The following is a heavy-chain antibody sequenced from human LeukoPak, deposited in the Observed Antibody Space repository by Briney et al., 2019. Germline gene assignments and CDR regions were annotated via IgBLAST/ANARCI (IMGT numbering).Heavy chain of an antibody. CDR3: ARVDYGDPLDWFDP. CDR1: GGSFSGYY. Sequence: PSETLSLTCAVYGGSFSGYYWSWIRQPPGKGLEWIGEINHSGSTNYNPSLKSRVTIPVDTSKNQFSLKLSSVTAADTAVYYCARVDYGDPLDWFDPWGQGTLVTVSS. V-gene: IGHV4-34*01. D-gene: IGHD4-17*01. CDR2: INHSGST. J-gene: IGHJ5*02.